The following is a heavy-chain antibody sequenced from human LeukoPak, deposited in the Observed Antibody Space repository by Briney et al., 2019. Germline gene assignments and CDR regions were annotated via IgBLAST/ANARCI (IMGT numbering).Heavy chain of an antibody. Sequence: GGSLRLSCAASGFTFASSAMSWVRQAPGKGLEWVSGISWNSGSIGYADSVKGRFTVSRDNAKNSLYLQMNSLRAEDTALYYCAREAFPYYYYGMDVWGQGTTVTVSS. CDR1: GFTFASSA. V-gene: IGHV3-9*01. CDR3: AREAFPYYYYGMDV. J-gene: IGHJ6*02. D-gene: IGHD3-16*01. CDR2: ISWNSGSI.